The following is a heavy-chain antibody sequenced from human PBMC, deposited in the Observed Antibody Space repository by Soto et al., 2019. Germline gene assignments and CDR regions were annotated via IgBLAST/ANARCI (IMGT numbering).Heavy chain of an antibody. V-gene: IGHV4-39*01. CDR1: GGSISSSSYY. Sequence: SETLSLTCTVSGGSISSSSYYWGWIRQPPGKGLEWIGSIYYSGSTYYNPSLKSRVTISVDTSKNQFSLKLSSVTAADTAVYYCARLPSRITIFGVVTPNWFDPWGQGTLVTVSS. D-gene: IGHD3-3*01. CDR2: IYYSGST. J-gene: IGHJ5*02. CDR3: ARLPSRITIFGVVTPNWFDP.